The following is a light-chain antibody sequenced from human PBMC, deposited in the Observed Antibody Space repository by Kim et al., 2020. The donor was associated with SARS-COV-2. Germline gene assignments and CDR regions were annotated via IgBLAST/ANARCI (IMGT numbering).Light chain of an antibody. Sequence: GQTVTISCSGSSSNIGTNPVNWYQHLPGTAPRILIYDNDQRPSGVPAQFSGSKSDTSASLAISGLQAEDEADYYCATWDDSLNGPVFGGGTKVTVL. J-gene: IGLJ3*02. CDR1: SSNIGTNP. V-gene: IGLV1-44*01. CDR3: ATWDDSLNGPV. CDR2: DND.